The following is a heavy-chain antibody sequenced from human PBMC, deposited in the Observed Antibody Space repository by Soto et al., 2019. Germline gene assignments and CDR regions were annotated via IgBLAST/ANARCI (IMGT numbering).Heavy chain of an antibody. J-gene: IGHJ4*02. CDR3: ARDQKDVSGWHTYFDS. CDR1: GGTFSSYT. D-gene: IGHD6-19*01. Sequence: QVQLVQSGAEVKKPGSSVKVSCKASGGTFSSYTISWVRQAPGQGLEWMGRIIPILGIANYAQKFQGRVTITADKSTSTADRERSSLRSEDTAVYYCARDQKDVSGWHTYFDSWGQGTLVTFSS. CDR2: IIPILGIA. V-gene: IGHV1-69*08.